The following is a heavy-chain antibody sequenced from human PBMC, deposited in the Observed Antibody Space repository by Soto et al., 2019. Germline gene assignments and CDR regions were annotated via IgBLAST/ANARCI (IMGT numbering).Heavy chain of an antibody. Sequence: QVQLVESGGGVVQPGRSLRLSCAASGFTFSSYGMHWVRQAPGKRLEWVAVIWYNGSNKYYADSVKGRFTISRDNSKNTLYLQMNSLRAEDTAVYYCARANYDFWSGYYQYYYYYMDVWGKGTTVTVSS. CDR2: IWYNGSNK. V-gene: IGHV3-33*01. CDR3: ARANYDFWSGYYQYYYYYMDV. D-gene: IGHD3-3*01. J-gene: IGHJ6*03. CDR1: GFTFSSYG.